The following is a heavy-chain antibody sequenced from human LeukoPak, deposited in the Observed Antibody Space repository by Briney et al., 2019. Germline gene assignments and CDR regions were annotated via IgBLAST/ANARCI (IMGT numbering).Heavy chain of an antibody. CDR1: GGSISSSYYY. CDR2: IYSSGST. Sequence: SETLSLTCTVSGGSISSSYYYWGWIRQPPGKGLEWIGSIYSSGSTYYNPSLKSRVTISVDTSKNQFSLKLTSVTAADTAVYYCARDLVGYGDYGFYYYGMDVWGQGTMVTVSS. V-gene: IGHV4-39*02. CDR3: ARDLVGYGDYGFYYYGMDV. D-gene: IGHD4-17*01. J-gene: IGHJ6*02.